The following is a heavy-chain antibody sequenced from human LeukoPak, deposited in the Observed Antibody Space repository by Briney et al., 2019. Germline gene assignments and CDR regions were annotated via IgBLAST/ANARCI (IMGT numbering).Heavy chain of an antibody. CDR1: GFTFSNYA. CDR3: AREDIAPGGAFDI. D-gene: IGHD2-21*01. J-gene: IGHJ3*02. CDR2: ITYDGSNK. Sequence: GRSLRLSCAASGFTFSNYAMHWVRQAPGKGLEWVAVITYDGSNKYYADSVKGRFTISRDNPKNTLYLQMNSLRAEDTAVYYCAREDIAPGGAFDIWGQGTMVTVSS. V-gene: IGHV3-30-3*01.